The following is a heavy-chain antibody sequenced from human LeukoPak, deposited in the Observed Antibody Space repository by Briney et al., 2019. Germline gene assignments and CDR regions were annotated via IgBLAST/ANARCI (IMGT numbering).Heavy chain of an antibody. CDR1: GFTFSSYG. CDR2: IAYDGGNR. Sequence: GGSLRLSCEASGFTFSSYGMHWVRRAPGKGLEWVAVIAYDGGNRYYADSVKGRFTISRDNSKNTLYLQMNSLRAEDTAVYYCARDSSPWYYYDRSGSNGFDPWGQGTLVAVSS. J-gene: IGHJ5*02. CDR3: ARDSSPWYYYDRSGSNGFDP. V-gene: IGHV3-30*03. D-gene: IGHD3-22*01.